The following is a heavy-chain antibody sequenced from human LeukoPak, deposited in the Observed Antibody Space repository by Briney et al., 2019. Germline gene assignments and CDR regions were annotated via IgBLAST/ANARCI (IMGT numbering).Heavy chain of an antibody. V-gene: IGHV4-30-4*01. J-gene: IGHJ5*02. CDR1: GGSISSGDYY. Sequence: SETLSLTCTVSGGSISSGDYYWSWIRQPPGKGLEWIGYIYYSGSTYYNPSLKSRVTILVGTSKNQFSLKLSSVTAADTAVYYCARKASWGWFDPWGQGTLVTVSS. CDR3: ARKASWGWFDP. CDR2: IYYSGST. D-gene: IGHD2-2*01.